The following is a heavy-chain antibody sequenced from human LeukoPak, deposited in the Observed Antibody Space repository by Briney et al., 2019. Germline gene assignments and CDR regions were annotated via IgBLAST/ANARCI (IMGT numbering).Heavy chain of an antibody. CDR1: GGHISSVDFY. CDR2: LFYTGST. V-gene: IGHV4-39*01. D-gene: IGHD2-2*02. J-gene: IGHJ5*02. CDR3: ARRFLGDCSGTTCYNSWFDP. Sequence: SETLSLTCTVPGGHISSVDFYWGWIRQPPGKGLEWIGSLFYTGSTSYNPSLKSRVTISEDTSKNQLSLRLTSVTATDTAVYYCARRFLGDCSGTTCYNSWFDPWGQGILVRVSS.